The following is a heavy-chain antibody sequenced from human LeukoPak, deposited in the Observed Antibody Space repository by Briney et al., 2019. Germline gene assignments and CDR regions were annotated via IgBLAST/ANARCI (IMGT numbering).Heavy chain of an antibody. CDR2: IYYSGST. J-gene: IGHJ6*03. CDR3: ARGVYCSSTSCYKDLDYYYYMDV. CDR1: GGSISSSSYY. D-gene: IGHD2-2*02. Sequence: SETLSLTCTVSGGSISSSSYYWGWIRQPPGKGLEWIGSIYYSGSTYYNPSLKSRVTISVDTSKNQFSLKLSSVTAADTAVYYCARGVYCSSTSCYKDLDYYYYMDVWGKGTTVTVSS. V-gene: IGHV4-39*07.